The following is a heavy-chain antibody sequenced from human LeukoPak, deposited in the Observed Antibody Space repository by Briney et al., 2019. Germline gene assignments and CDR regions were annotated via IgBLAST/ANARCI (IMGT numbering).Heavy chain of an antibody. J-gene: IGHJ4*02. V-gene: IGHV3-30*18. Sequence: PGGSLRLSCAASGFTFSSYGMHWVRQAPGKGLEWVAVISYDGSNKYYADSVKGRFTISRDNSKNTLYLQMNSLRAEDTAVYYCAKGYGDLDYWGQGTLVTVSS. CDR1: GFTFSSYG. CDR3: AKGYGDLDY. D-gene: IGHD4-17*01. CDR2: ISYDGSNK.